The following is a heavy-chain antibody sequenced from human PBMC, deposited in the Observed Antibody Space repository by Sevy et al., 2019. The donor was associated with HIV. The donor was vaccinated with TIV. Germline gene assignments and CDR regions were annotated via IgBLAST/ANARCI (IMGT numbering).Heavy chain of an antibody. CDR3: ARDVAATKLGIGFDI. D-gene: IGHD2-21*02. J-gene: IGHJ3*02. CDR2: ISSSGSTI. CDR1: GFTLSDYY. V-gene: IGHV3-11*01. Sequence: GGSLRLSCAASGFTLSDYYMSWIRQAPGKGLEWVSYISSSGSTIYYADSVKGRFTISRDNAKNSLYLQMNSLRAEDTAVYYCARDVAATKLGIGFDIWGQGPMVTVSS.